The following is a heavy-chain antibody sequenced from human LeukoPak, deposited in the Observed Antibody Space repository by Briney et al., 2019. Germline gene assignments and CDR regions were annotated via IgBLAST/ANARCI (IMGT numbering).Heavy chain of an antibody. CDR3: AREWTYSSGWSASGY. Sequence: GGSLRLSCAASEFTFSDYAMHWVRQAPGKGLEWVALISYDGSNKYHADSVKGRFTISRDNSKNTLYLQMNSLRAEDTALYYCAREWTYSSGWSASGYWGQGTLVTVSS. V-gene: IGHV3-30-3*01. J-gene: IGHJ4*02. D-gene: IGHD6-19*01. CDR1: EFTFSDYA. CDR2: ISYDGSNK.